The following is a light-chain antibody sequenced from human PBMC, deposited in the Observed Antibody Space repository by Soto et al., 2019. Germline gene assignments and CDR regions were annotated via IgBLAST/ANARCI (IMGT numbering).Light chain of an antibody. CDR1: QGISSY. CDR2: ASS. CDR3: QRLNSYPLT. Sequence: TQSPSFLSASVGDRVTITCRASQGISSYLAWYQQTPGKAPKLLIYASSTLQSGVPSRFSGSGSGTEFTLTISSLQPEDFATYYCQRLNSYPLTFGGGTKVEIK. V-gene: IGKV1-9*01. J-gene: IGKJ4*01.